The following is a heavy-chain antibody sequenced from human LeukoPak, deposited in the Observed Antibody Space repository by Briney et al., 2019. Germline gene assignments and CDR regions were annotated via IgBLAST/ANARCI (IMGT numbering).Heavy chain of an antibody. CDR3: ARDRGGYCSGGSCYLLDY. CDR1: GFTFSSYA. CDR2: ISYDGSNK. D-gene: IGHD2-15*01. Sequence: GGSLRLSCAASGFTFSSYAMHWVRQAPGKGLEWVAVISYDGSNKYYADSVKGRFTISRDNSKNTLYLQMNSLRAEDTAVYYCARDRGGYCSGGSCYLLDYWGQGALVTVSS. J-gene: IGHJ4*02. V-gene: IGHV3-30-3*01.